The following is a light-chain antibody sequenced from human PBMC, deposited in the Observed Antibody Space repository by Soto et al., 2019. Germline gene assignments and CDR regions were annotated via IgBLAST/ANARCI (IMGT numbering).Light chain of an antibody. CDR3: QQSYSTPLYT. J-gene: IGKJ2*01. V-gene: IGKV1-39*01. CDR2: AAS. Sequence: DIQMTQSPSSLSASVGDRVTITCRASQSISSYLNWYQQKPGKAPKLLIYAASSLQSGAPSRFSGSGSGTDFTLPISSLQPQDFATYYCQQSYSTPLYTFGQGTKLEIK. CDR1: QSISSY.